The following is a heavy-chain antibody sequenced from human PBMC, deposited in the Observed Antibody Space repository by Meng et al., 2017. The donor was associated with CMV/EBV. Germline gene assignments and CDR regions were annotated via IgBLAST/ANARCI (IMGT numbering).Heavy chain of an antibody. CDR3: ARAKIMYYYDSSGYYYDY. Sequence: GQLQQGGAGLLKPSEPLSLTCAVYGGSFSGYYWSWIRQPPGKGLEWIGEINHSGSTNYNPSLKSRVTISVDTSKNQFSLKLSSVTAADTAVYYCARAKIMYYYDSSGYYYDYWGQGTLVTVSS. CDR1: GGSFSGYY. J-gene: IGHJ4*02. CDR2: INHSGST. V-gene: IGHV4-34*01. D-gene: IGHD3-22*01.